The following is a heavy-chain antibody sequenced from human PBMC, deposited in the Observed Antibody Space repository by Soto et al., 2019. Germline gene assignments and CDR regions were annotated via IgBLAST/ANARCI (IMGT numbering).Heavy chain of an antibody. CDR2: INHSGSP. CDR1: DGSLSVYY. CDR3: ARGRGYSYGFTRARNYAMDV. D-gene: IGHD5-18*01. V-gene: IGHV4-34*01. Sequence: LSLTCAVSDGSLSVYYLSWIRQPPGKGLEWIGEINHSGSPTYSPSLKSRVTISVDMSTNQFSLKLSSATAADTAVYYCARGRGYSYGFTRARNYAMDVWGQGTTVTVSS. J-gene: IGHJ6*02.